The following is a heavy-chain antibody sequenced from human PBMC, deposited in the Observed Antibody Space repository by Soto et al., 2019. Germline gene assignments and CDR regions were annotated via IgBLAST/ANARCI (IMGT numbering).Heavy chain of an antibody. CDR3: ARRYYYYGMDV. V-gene: IGHV2-26*01. CDR2: IFSNDEK. CDR1: GLSLSNARMG. Sequence: QGTLKESGPVLVKPTETLTLTCTVSGLSLSNARMGVSWIRQPPGKALEWLAHIFSNDEKYYSTSLKSRLTISKDTSKSQVVLSMTNVDPVDTATYYCARRYYYYGMDVWGQGTTVTVSS. J-gene: IGHJ6*02.